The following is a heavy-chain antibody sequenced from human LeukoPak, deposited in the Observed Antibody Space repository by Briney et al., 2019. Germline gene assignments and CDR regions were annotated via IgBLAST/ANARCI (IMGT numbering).Heavy chain of an antibody. V-gene: IGHV3-21*01. CDR2: IGSSSSYI. D-gene: IGHD6-13*01. J-gene: IGHJ4*02. CDR3: ARKGDSSSCFDY. CDR1: GFTFSSYS. Sequence: GGSLRLPCAASGFTFSSYSMNWVRQAPGKGLEWVSSIGSSSSYIYYADSVKGRFTISRDNAKNSLYLQMNSLRAEDTAVYYCARKGDSSSCFDYWGQGTLVTVSS.